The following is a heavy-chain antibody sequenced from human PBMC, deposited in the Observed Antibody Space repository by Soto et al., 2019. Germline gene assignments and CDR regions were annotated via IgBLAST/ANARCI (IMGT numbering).Heavy chain of an antibody. CDR3: AREGRVYCSGGSCPPGPIDY. V-gene: IGHV3-30-3*01. CDR1: GFTFSSYA. Sequence: QVQLVESGGGVVQPGRSLRLSCAASGFTFSSYAMHWVRQAPGKGLEWVAVISYDGSNKYYADSVKGRFTISRDNSKNTLYLQMNSLRAEDTAVYYGAREGRVYCSGGSCPPGPIDYWGQGTLVTVSS. CDR2: ISYDGSNK. D-gene: IGHD2-15*01. J-gene: IGHJ4*02.